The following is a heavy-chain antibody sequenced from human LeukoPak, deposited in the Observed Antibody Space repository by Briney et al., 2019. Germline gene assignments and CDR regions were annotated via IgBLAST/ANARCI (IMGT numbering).Heavy chain of an antibody. D-gene: IGHD6-13*01. CDR3: ARAAAGGQYYFDY. Sequence: GRSLRLSCAASGFTFSSYWMSWVRQAPGKGLEWVANIKQDGSEKYYVDSVKGRFTISRDNAKNSLYLQMNSLRAEDTAVYYCARAAAGGQYYFDYWGQGTLVTVSS. V-gene: IGHV3-7*01. J-gene: IGHJ4*02. CDR2: IKQDGSEK. CDR1: GFTFSSYW.